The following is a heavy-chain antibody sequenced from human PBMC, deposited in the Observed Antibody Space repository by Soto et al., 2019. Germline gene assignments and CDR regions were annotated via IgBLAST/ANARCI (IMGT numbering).Heavy chain of an antibody. D-gene: IGHD2-2*01. CDR3: AKLGSCSSTSCYRDY. Sequence: EVQLLESGGGLVQPGGSLRLSCAASGFTFSSYAMSWVRQAPGKGLEGVSTISGGGGGTYYVDSEKGRFTISRDNSKNTVSLQMNSLRAEDTAVYYCAKLGSCSSTSCYRDYWGQGTLVTVSS. V-gene: IGHV3-23*01. J-gene: IGHJ4*02. CDR2: ISGGGGGT. CDR1: GFTFSSYA.